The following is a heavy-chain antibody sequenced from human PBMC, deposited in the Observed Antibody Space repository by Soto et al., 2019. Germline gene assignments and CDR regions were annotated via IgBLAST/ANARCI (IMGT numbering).Heavy chain of an antibody. J-gene: IGHJ5*02. CDR2: ISGGGGST. CDR3: AKYSSAPGGFDP. V-gene: IGHV3-23*01. D-gene: IGHD6-19*01. CDR1: GFTFSSYA. Sequence: GGSLRLSCAASGFTFSSYAMSWVRQAPGKGLEWVSAISGGGGSTYYADSVKGRFTISRDNSKNTLYLQMNSLRAEDTAVYYCAKYSSAPGGFDPWGQGTLVTVSS.